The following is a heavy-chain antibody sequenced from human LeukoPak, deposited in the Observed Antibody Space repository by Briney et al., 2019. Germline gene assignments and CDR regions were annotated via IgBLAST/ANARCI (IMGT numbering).Heavy chain of an antibody. V-gene: IGHV4-59*01. CDR1: GDPINGYY. CDR2: ISYSGSA. CDR3: ARATHSDLGNVYRGGFYYMDV. J-gene: IGHJ6*03. D-gene: IGHD1-26*01. Sequence: PSETLSLTCTVSGDPINGYYWTWVRQSPGQGLDLIGYISYSGSATYKPSVKSRVTMSVLMSKNQFSLELTSVTAADTAVYYCARATHSDLGNVYRGGFYYMDVWGKGTPVTVSS.